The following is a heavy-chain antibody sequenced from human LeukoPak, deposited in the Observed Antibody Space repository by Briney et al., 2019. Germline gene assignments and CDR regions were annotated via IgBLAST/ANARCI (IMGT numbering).Heavy chain of an antibody. V-gene: IGHV3-30*18. CDR3: AKDIDYYDSSGSFDY. CDR1: GYTFTSYG. Sequence: SCKASGYTFTSYGISWVRQAPGKGLEWVAVISYDGSNKYYADSVKGRFTISRDNSKNTLYLQMNSLRAEDTAVYYCAKDIDYYDSSGSFDYWGQGTLVTVSS. J-gene: IGHJ4*02. D-gene: IGHD3-22*01. CDR2: ISYDGSNK.